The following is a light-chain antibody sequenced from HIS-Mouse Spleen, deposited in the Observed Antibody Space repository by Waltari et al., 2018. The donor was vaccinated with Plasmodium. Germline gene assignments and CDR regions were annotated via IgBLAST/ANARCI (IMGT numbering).Light chain of an antibody. CDR1: KLGDKY. J-gene: IGLJ2*01. V-gene: IGLV3-1*01. Sequence: SYELTQPPSVSVSPGQTASITCSGDKLGDKYACWYQQKPGQSPVRVIYQDSKRPSAIPERFSGSNSGNTATLTISGTQAMDEADYYCQAWDSSTVVFGGGTKLTVL. CDR2: QDS. CDR3: QAWDSSTVV.